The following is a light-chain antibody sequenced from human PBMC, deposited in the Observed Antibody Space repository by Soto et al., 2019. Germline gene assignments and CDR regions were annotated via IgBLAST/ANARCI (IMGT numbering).Light chain of an antibody. CDR3: LQRRNWPLT. V-gene: IGKV3-11*01. J-gene: IGKJ5*01. CDR1: QGVGSH. Sequence: EIILTQSPTPPSLSPGDRATLSCRASQGVGSHLTWYQHKFGQSPRLLIYDASIRATGIPARFSGSGSGTDFTLTISSLEPEDFAVYYCLQRRNWPLTFGQGTRLEIK. CDR2: DAS.